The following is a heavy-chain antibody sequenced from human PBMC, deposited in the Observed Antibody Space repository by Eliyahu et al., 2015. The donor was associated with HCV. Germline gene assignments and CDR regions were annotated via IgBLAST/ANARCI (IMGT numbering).Heavy chain of an antibody. CDR3: VGARLNYNNGWHYFDY. J-gene: IGHJ4*02. V-gene: IGHV3-66*01. Sequence: VQLVESGGGXVQPGESLRXACAASGFTVNNXYMTWVRQSPGRGLEWVSTFFGDGSTNHALSVEGRFTISRDTSKNMLYLQMDSLRADDTAVYYCVGARLNYNNGWHYFDYWGQGTLVTVSS. CDR1: GFTVNNXY. D-gene: IGHD6-19*01. CDR2: FFGDGST.